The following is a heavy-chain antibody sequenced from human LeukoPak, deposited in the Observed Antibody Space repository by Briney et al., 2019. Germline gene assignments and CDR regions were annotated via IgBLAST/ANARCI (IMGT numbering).Heavy chain of an antibody. CDR3: AKVIYSGSYYDY. CDR1: GFTFSSYG. D-gene: IGHD1-26*01. CDR2: ISFDGSSK. J-gene: IGHJ4*02. V-gene: IGHV3-30*18. Sequence: GGSLRLSCAASGFTFSSYGFHWVRQAPGKGLEWVALISFDGSSKYYADSVKGRFTISRDNSKNTLYLQMNSLRAEDTAVYYCAKVIYSGSYYDYWGQGTLVTVSS.